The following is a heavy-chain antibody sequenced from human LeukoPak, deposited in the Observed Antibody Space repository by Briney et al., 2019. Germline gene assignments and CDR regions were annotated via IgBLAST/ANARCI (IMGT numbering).Heavy chain of an antibody. J-gene: IGHJ4*02. CDR3: ARGYLTLVRGVTPFDY. CDR2: ISGDGGST. Sequence: GGSLRLSCAASGFTFDDYAMHWVRQAPGKGLEWVSLISGDGGSTYYADSVKGRFTISRDNSKNSLYLQMNSLRDEDTAVYYCARGYLTLVRGVTPFDYWGQGTLVTVSS. D-gene: IGHD3-10*01. V-gene: IGHV3-43*02. CDR1: GFTFDDYA.